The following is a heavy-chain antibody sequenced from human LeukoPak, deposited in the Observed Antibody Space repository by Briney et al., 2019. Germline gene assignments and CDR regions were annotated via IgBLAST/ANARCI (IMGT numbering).Heavy chain of an antibody. CDR2: INHSGST. CDR3: ARVEAAAGSFGYYYYYMDV. D-gene: IGHD6-13*01. Sequence: SETLSLTCAVYGGSFSGYYWSWIRQPPGKGLEWIGEINHSGSTNYNPSLKSRVTISVDTSKNQFSLKLSSVTAADTAVYYCARVEAAAGSFGYYYYYMDVWGKGTTVTISS. CDR1: GGSFSGYY. J-gene: IGHJ6*03. V-gene: IGHV4-34*01.